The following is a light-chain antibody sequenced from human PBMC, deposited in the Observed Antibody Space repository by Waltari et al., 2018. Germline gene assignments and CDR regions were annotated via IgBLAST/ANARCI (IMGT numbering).Light chain of an antibody. CDR3: SSYVASSTLWV. Sequence: QSALTQPASVSGSPGQSITISCTGTSSDIGAYNFVSWYQQAPGKAPKVLIYEVTNRPSGVSDRFSGSKSGNTASLTISGLQAEDEGHYYCSSYVASSTLWVFGGGTKLTVL. CDR1: SSDIGAYNF. J-gene: IGLJ3*02. CDR2: EVT. V-gene: IGLV2-14*01.